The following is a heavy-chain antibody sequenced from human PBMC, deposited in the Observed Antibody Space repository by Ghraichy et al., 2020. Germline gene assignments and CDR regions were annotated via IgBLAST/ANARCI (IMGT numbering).Heavy chain of an antibody. CDR3: ARPDPRLGTTGWAYYMDV. CDR1: GFTFSNYA. CDR2: IRNNGGT. Sequence: LTCAASGFTFSNYAMTWVRQAPGKGLEWVASIRNNGGTHYADSVKGRFTISRDNSKNTVHLQMSSLRAEATAVYYCARPDPRLGTTGWAYYMDVWGQGTTVTVSS. V-gene: IGHV3-23*01. D-gene: IGHD3-9*01. J-gene: IGHJ6*02.